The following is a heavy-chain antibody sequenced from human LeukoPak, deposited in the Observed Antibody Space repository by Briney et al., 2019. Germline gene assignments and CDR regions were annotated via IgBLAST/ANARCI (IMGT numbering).Heavy chain of an antibody. CDR2: IRGSGGST. CDR3: AKDKGCGGDCYSRSPLDY. J-gene: IGHJ4*02. D-gene: IGHD2-21*02. CDR1: GFTSSSYA. Sequence: GGSLRLSCAASGFTSSSYAMSWVRQAPGKGLEWVSAIRGSGGSTYYADSVKGRFTISRDNSKNTLYLQMNSLRAEDTAVYYCAKDKGCGGDCYSRSPLDYWGQGTLVTVSS. V-gene: IGHV3-23*01.